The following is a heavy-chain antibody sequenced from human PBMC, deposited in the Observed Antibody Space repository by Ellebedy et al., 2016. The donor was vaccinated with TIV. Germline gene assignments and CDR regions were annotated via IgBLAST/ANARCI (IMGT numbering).Heavy chain of an antibody. D-gene: IGHD4-23*01. J-gene: IGHJ2*01. CDR3: ARDQSTVVINWYFDL. CDR1: GGTFSSYA. V-gene: IGHV1-69*13. CDR2: IIPIFGTA. Sequence: SVKVSXXASGGTFSSYAISWVRQAPGQGLEWMGGIIPIFGTANYAQKFQGRVTITADESTSTAYMELSSLRSEDTAVYYCARDQSTVVINWYFDLWGRGTLVTVSS.